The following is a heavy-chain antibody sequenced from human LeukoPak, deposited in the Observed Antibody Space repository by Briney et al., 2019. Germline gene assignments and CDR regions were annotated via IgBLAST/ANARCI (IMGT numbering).Heavy chain of an antibody. CDR2: INHSGST. Sequence: SETLSLTCAVYGGSFSGYYWSWIRQPPGKGLEWIGEINHSGSTNYNPSLKSRVTISVDTSKNQFSLKLSSVTAADTAVYYCARGGITPIRAWGQGTLVTVSS. D-gene: IGHD3-16*01. J-gene: IGHJ5*02. CDR1: GGSFSGYY. V-gene: IGHV4-34*01. CDR3: ARGGITPIRA.